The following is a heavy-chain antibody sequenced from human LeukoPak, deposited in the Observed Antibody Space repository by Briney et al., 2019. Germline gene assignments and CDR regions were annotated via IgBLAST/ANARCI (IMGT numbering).Heavy chain of an antibody. V-gene: IGHV3-30*18. CDR1: GFAFSSFG. J-gene: IGHJ4*02. Sequence: GGPVRLSCAASGFAFSSFGIHWVRQAPGKGLEWVASISNNGRNTYYVDSVEGRFTISRDNSRNTLYLQMNSLRAEDTAVYYCVKAGGFDSSGYYYYLDYWGQGTLVSVSS. CDR2: ISNNGRNT. CDR3: VKAGGFDSSGYYYYLDY. D-gene: IGHD3-22*01.